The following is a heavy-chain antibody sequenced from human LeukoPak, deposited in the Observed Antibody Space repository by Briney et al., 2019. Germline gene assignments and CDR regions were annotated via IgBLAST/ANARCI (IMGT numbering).Heavy chain of an antibody. D-gene: IGHD6-13*01. CDR2: INSDRSST. CDR1: GFTFSSYW. CDR3: ARKAAGLTFDY. Sequence: GGSLRLSCAASGFTFSSYWMHWVRQAPGKGLVWVSRINSDRSSTNCADSVKGRFTISRGNAENTLYLQMNSLRAEDTAVYYCARKAAGLTFDYWGQGTLVTVSS. V-gene: IGHV3-74*01. J-gene: IGHJ4*02.